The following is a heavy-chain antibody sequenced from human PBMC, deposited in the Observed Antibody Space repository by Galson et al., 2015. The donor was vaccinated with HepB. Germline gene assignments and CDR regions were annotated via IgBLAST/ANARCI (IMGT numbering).Heavy chain of an antibody. J-gene: IGHJ6*02. V-gene: IGHV3-30*18. Sequence: SLRLSCAASGFTFSSYGMHWVRQAPGKGLEWVAVISYDGSNKYYADSVKGRFTISRDKSKNTLYLQMNSLRAEDTAVYYCAKGSERAYGHYYGMDVWGQGTTVTVSS. CDR2: ISYDGSNK. D-gene: IGHD3-16*01. CDR1: GFTFSSYG. CDR3: AKGSERAYGHYYGMDV.